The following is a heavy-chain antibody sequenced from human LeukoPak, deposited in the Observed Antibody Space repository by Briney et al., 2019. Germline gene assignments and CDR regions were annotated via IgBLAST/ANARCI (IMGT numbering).Heavy chain of an antibody. V-gene: IGHV1-18*04. CDR1: GYTFTSYG. Sequence: ASVNGSSKASGYTFTSYGISWVRQAPGQGLEWMGWISAYNGNTNYAQKLQGRVTMTTDTSTSTAYMELRSLRSDDTAVYYCARDLVSSPYYFDYWGQGTLVIVSS. CDR3: ARDLVSSPYYFDY. J-gene: IGHJ4*02. D-gene: IGHD2-21*01. CDR2: ISAYNGNT.